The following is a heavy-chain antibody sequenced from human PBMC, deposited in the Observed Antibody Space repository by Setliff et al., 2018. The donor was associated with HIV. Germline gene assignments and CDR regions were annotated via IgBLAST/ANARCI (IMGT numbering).Heavy chain of an antibody. J-gene: IGHJ4*02. V-gene: IGHV3-30*03. CDR2: ISSDGSEK. CDR1: GFTFNSAW. Sequence: GGSLRLSCAASGFTFNSAWMTWVRQAPGKGLEWVAVISSDGSEKKYGDSVKGRVTLSRDNSKNTLYLQMNSLRPEDTAVYYCARVRLYNNALDYWGQGTLVTVSS. CDR3: ARVRLYNNALDY. D-gene: IGHD3-10*01.